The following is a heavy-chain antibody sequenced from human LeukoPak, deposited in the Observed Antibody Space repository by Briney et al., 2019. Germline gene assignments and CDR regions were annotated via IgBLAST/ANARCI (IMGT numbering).Heavy chain of an antibody. J-gene: IGHJ5*02. CDR3: ARNPYYGSGPNWFDP. CDR1: GFTFSSYE. CDR2: ISSSGSTI. D-gene: IGHD3-10*01. Sequence: GGSLRLSCAASGFTFSSYEMNWVRQAPGKGLEWVSYISSSGSTIYYADSVKGRFTISRDNAKNSLYLQMNSLRAEDTAVYYCARNPYYGSGPNWFDPWGQGTLVTVSS. V-gene: IGHV3-48*03.